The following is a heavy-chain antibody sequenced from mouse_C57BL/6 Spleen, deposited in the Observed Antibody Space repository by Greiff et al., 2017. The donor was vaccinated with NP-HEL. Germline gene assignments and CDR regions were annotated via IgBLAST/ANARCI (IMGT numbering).Heavy chain of an antibody. D-gene: IGHD2-3*01. CDR3: ARKERWLLFYYAMDY. V-gene: IGHV2-2*01. CDR2: IWSGGST. J-gene: IGHJ4*01. CDR1: GFSLTSYG. Sequence: QVQLQQSGPGLVQPSQSLSITCTVSGFSLTSYGVHWVRQSPGKGLEWLGVIWSGGSTDYNAGFISRLSISKDNSKSQVFFKMNSLQADDTAIYYCARKERWLLFYYAMDYWGQGTSVTVSS.